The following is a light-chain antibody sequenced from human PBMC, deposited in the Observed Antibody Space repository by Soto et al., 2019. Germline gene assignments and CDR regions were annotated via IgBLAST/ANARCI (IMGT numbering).Light chain of an antibody. CDR2: AAS. CDR3: QRHPSSPWT. J-gene: IGKJ1*01. V-gene: IGKV3-20*01. CDR1: QSISNNF. Sequence: VLTQSPGTLSLSPGERATLSCRASQSISNNFLAWYQQQPGQAPRLLIYAASNRATGIPDRFSGSGSGTDFTLIISRLEPEDSAVYYCQRHPSSPWTFGQGTKVEIK.